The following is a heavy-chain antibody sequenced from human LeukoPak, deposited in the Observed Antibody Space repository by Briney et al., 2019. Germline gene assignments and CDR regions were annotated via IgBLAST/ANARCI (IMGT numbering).Heavy chain of an antibody. V-gene: IGHV3-48*03. Sequence: GSLRLSCAASGFTFSSYEMNWVRQAPGKGLEWVSYISSSGSTIYYADSVKGRFTISRDNAKNSLYLQMNSLRAEDTAVYYCARSGYGGYIGDFDYWGQGTLVTVSS. CDR2: ISSSGSTI. J-gene: IGHJ4*02. D-gene: IGHD4/OR15-4a*01. CDR3: ARSGYGGYIGDFDY. CDR1: GFTFSSYE.